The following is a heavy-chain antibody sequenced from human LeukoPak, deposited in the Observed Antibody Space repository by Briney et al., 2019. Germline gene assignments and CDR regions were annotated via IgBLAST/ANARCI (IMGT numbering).Heavy chain of an antibody. CDR3: ARDLFPHTIIPSSSPGL. CDR2: ISAYNGNT. Sequence: GASVKVSCKASGYTFTSYGISWVRQAPGQGLEWMGWISAYNGNTNYAQKLQGRVTMTTDTSTSTAYMELRSLRSDDTAVYYCARDLFPHTIIPSSSPGLWGQGTLVTVSS. CDR1: GYTFTSYG. J-gene: IGHJ4*02. D-gene: IGHD6-13*01. V-gene: IGHV1-18*01.